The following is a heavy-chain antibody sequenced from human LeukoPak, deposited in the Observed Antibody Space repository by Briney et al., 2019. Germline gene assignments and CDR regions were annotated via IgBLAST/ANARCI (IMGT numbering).Heavy chain of an antibody. CDR3: ARDYGGNSDYFDY. D-gene: IGHD4-23*01. Sequence: GGSLRLSCEASGFTFSNYWMTWVRQAPGKGLEWVASIKQGGGAECYVDSVKGRFTISRDNAKHSLYLQMSSLRVEDTAVYFCARDYGGNSDYFDYWGQGTLVTVSS. V-gene: IGHV3-7*04. J-gene: IGHJ4*02. CDR1: GFTFSNYW. CDR2: IKQGGGAE.